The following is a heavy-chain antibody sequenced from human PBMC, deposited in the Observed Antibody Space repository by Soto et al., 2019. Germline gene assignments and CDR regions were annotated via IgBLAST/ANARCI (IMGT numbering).Heavy chain of an antibody. Sequence: ASVKVSCKASGYTFTSYGISWVRQAPGQGLEWMGWISAYNGNTNYAQKLQGRVTMTTDTSTSTAYMELRSLRSDDTAVYYCARDVFTIFGVVTPNDAFDIWGQGTMFT. CDR2: ISAYNGNT. CDR3: ARDVFTIFGVVTPNDAFDI. V-gene: IGHV1-18*01. D-gene: IGHD3-3*01. CDR1: GYTFTSYG. J-gene: IGHJ3*02.